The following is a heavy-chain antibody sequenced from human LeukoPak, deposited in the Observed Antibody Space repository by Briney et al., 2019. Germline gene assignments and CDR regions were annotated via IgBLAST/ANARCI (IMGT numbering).Heavy chain of an antibody. CDR2: IYYSGST. CDR3: ARETSQKGAHYMDI. D-gene: IGHD3-16*01. CDR1: GGSFSGYY. J-gene: IGHJ6*03. Sequence: SETLSLTCAVYGGSFSGYYWSWIRQPPGKGLEWIGYIYYSGSTNYNPSLKSRVTISVDTSKNQFSLKLSSVTAADTAVYYCARETSQKGAHYMDIWGKGTTVTISS. V-gene: IGHV4-59*01.